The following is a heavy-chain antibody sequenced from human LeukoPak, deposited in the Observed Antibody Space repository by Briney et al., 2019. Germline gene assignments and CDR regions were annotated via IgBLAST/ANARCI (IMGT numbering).Heavy chain of an antibody. Sequence: SGTLSLTCAVYGGSLSGYYWSGIRQPPGRGLEWIGEINHRGSTDYNPSRKSRVTISVDTSKNQFSLKLSSVTAADTAVYYWARDKWLRNYYYYYGMDVWGQGTTVTVSS. CDR1: GGSLSGYY. CDR3: ARDKWLRNYYYYYGMDV. V-gene: IGHV4-34*01. CDR2: INHRGST. D-gene: IGHD5-12*01. J-gene: IGHJ6*02.